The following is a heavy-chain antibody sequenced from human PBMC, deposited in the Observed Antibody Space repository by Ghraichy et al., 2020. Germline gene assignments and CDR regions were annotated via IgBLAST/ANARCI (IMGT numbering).Heavy chain of an antibody. CDR2: IYYSGST. CDR3: ARAVVVPAAAYFQH. V-gene: IGHV4-61*01. Sequence: SETLSLTCTVSGGSVSSGSYYWSWIRQPPGKGLEWIGYIYYSGSTNYNPSLKSRVTISVDTSKNQFSLKLSSVTAADTAVYYCARAVVVPAAAYFQHWGQGTLVTVSS. J-gene: IGHJ1*01. CDR1: GGSVSSGSYY. D-gene: IGHD2-2*01.